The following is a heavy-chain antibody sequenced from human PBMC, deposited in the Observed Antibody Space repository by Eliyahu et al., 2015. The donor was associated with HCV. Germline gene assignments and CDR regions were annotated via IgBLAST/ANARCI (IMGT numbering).Heavy chain of an antibody. J-gene: IGHJ4*02. CDR1: GGSISSSSYY. CDR3: ARDGFRDLGIDS. CDR2: MYYIGST. D-gene: IGHD3-10*01. V-gene: IGHV4-39*07. Sequence: QLQLQESGPGLVKPSETLSLTCTVSGGSISSSSYYWGWIRQPPGKGLEWIGSMYYIGSTLYNSSLKSRVTMSLDMSKNQFSLKLRSVTAADTAVYYCARDGFRDLGIDSWGQGTLVTVSS.